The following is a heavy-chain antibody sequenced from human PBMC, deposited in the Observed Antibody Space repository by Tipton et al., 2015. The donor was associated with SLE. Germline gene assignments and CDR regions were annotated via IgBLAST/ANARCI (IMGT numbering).Heavy chain of an antibody. CDR3: ARDFQTIFGVVIIRYFDY. Sequence: TLSLTCAVYGGSFSGYYWSWIRQPPGKGLEWIGEINHSGSTNYNPSLKSRVTISVDTSKNQFSLKLSSVTAADTAVYHCARDFQTIFGVVIIRYFDYWGQGTLVTVSS. CDR2: INHSGST. CDR1: GGSFSGYY. D-gene: IGHD3-3*01. J-gene: IGHJ4*02. V-gene: IGHV4-34*01.